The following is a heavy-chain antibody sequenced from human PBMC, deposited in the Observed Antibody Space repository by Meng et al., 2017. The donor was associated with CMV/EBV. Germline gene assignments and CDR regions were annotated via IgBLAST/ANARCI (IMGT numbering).Heavy chain of an antibody. J-gene: IGHJ5*02. CDR2: INSDGSST. CDR1: GITFSSYW. D-gene: IGHD1-1*01. Sequence: GSLRLSCAASGITFSSYWMHWVRQAPGKGLVWVSRINSDGSSTSYADSVKGRFTISRDNAKNTLYLQMNSLRAEDTAVYYCARDRVPTNWNDVYNWFDPWGQGTLVTVSS. V-gene: IGHV3-74*01. CDR3: ARDRVPTNWNDVYNWFDP.